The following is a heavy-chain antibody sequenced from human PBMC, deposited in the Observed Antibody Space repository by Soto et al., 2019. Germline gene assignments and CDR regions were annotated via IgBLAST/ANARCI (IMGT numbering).Heavy chain of an antibody. V-gene: IGHV1-18*01. Sequence: ASVKVSCKASGYTFTSYGISWVRQAPGQGLEWMGWINVYNGNTHYAQKVQGRVTMTTDTSTSTAYMELRSLRSDDTAVYYCARTRSPTVSSPLDYSGQGTLVTVSS. CDR1: GYTFTSYG. J-gene: IGHJ4*02. D-gene: IGHD6-13*01. CDR2: INVYNGNT. CDR3: ARTRSPTVSSPLDY.